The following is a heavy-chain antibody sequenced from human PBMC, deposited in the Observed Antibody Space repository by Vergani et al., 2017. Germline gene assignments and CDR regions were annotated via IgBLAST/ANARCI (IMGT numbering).Heavy chain of an antibody. V-gene: IGHV3-9*01. CDR2: INWNSDSI. Sequence: VQLQESGPGLVKPSETLSLTCTVSGAAIKDFYWSWFRQPPGKGLEWVSGINWNSDSIAYADSVKGRFTISRDNAKNSLYLQMNSLRAEDTALYYCVKDIAASGNYWYFDLWGRGTLVTVSS. CDR1: GAAIKDFY. D-gene: IGHD6-13*01. J-gene: IGHJ2*01. CDR3: VKDIAASGNYWYFDL.